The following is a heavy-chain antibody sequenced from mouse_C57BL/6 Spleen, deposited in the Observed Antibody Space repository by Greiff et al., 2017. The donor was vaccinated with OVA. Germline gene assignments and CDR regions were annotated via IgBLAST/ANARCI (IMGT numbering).Heavy chain of an antibody. Sequence: QVQLQQSGPELVKPGASVKISCKASGYAFRSSWMNWVKQRPGKGLEWIGRIYPGDGDTNYNGQFKGKATLTADKSSSTAYMQLSSLTSEDSAVYFCASGTTLVADYWGQGTTLTVSS. CDR2: IYPGDGDT. CDR1: GYAFRSSW. V-gene: IGHV1-82*01. J-gene: IGHJ2*01. D-gene: IGHD1-1*01. CDR3: ASGTTLVADY.